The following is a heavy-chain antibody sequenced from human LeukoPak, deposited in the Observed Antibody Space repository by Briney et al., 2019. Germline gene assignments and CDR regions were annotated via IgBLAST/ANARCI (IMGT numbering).Heavy chain of an antibody. CDR2: INNRGTT. D-gene: IGHD4/OR15-4a*01. V-gene: IGHV4-34*01. Sequence: PSETLSLTCAVSGGSLNPHYWSWIRRPLGKGLEWIGEINNRGTTNYSPSLRGRATISVDTSKNQFSLRLTSVTAADTAIYYCARVPLWWPTPFDFWGQGTLATVSS. J-gene: IGHJ4*02. CDR1: GGSLNPHY. CDR3: ARVPLWWPTPFDF.